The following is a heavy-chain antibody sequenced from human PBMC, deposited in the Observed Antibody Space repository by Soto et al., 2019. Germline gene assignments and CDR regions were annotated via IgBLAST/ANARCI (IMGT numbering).Heavy chain of an antibody. Sequence: EVQLVESGGGLIQPGGSLRLSCTASGFTFSSYWMHWVRQAPGKGLVWVSRINSGGSSTSYADSVKGRFTISRDNAKNTLYLQMNSLGAEDTAVYYCARDSRYISGWKPFDYWGQGTLVTVSS. J-gene: IGHJ4*02. CDR3: ARDSRYISGWKPFDY. D-gene: IGHD6-19*01. V-gene: IGHV3-74*01. CDR1: GFTFSSYW. CDR2: INSGGSST.